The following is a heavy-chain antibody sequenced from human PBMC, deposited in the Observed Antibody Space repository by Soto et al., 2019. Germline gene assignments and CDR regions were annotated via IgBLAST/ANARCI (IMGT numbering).Heavy chain of an antibody. CDR2: IKQDGSEK. CDR1: GFAFSSYW. CDR3: ASLVEQQLGYYYGMDV. V-gene: IGHV3-7*03. Sequence: PGGSLRLSXAASGFAFSSYWMSWVRQAPGKGLEWVANIKQDGSEKYYVDSVKGRFTISRDNAKNSLYLQMNSLRAEDTAVYYCASLVEQQLGYYYGMDVWGQGTTVTVS. J-gene: IGHJ6*02. D-gene: IGHD6-13*01.